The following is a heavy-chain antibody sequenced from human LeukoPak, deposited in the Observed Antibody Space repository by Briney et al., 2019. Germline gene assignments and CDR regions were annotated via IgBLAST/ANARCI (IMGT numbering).Heavy chain of an antibody. D-gene: IGHD2-15*01. J-gene: IGHJ5*02. CDR1: GGSISSSNYY. Sequence: SETLSLTCTVSGGSISSSNYYWGWIRQPPGKGLEWIGSIYYSGSTYYNPSLKSRVTISVDTSKNQFSLKLSSVTAADTAVYYCARLDGYCSGGSCYSVSFVDPWGQGTVVTVSS. CDR3: ARLDGYCSGGSCYSVSFVDP. CDR2: IYYSGST. V-gene: IGHV4-39*01.